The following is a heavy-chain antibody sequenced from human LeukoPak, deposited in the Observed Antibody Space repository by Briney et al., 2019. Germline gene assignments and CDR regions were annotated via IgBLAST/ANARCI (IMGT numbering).Heavy chain of an antibody. CDR1: GFTFSSYS. J-gene: IGHJ6*03. CDR2: ISSSSSYI. V-gene: IGHV3-21*04. Sequence: GGSLRLSCAASGFTFSSYSMNWVRQAPGKGLEWVSSISSSSSYIYYADSVKGRFTISRDNSYHTVSLQMNSLRDEDTGVYYCAKGLRTGVGPYMGYHYYMDVWGKGATVTVSS. CDR3: AKGLRTGVGPYMGYHYYMDV. D-gene: IGHD3-16*01.